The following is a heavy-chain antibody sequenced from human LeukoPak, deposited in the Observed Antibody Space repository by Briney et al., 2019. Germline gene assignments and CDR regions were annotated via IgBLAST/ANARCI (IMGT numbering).Heavy chain of an antibody. CDR3: GREEGYGSGWSGFDF. CDR1: GFAVSSYY. D-gene: IGHD6-19*01. CDR2: IYSAGST. V-gene: IGHV3-53*01. J-gene: IGHJ4*02. Sequence: PGGSLRLSCAASGFAVSSYYMTWVRQPPGKGLEWVSLIYSAGSTYYADSVKGRFTISRDNSKNMVNLQRNSLRGEDAAVYNCGREEGYGSGWSGFDFWGQGTLVTVSS.